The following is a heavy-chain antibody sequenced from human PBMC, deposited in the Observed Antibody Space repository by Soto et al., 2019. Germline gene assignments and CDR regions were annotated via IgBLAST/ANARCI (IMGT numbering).Heavy chain of an antibody. V-gene: IGHV4-59*08. Sequence: SETLSLTCTVSGDSISGYYWTWIRQPPGAGLELIGYIYYSGSTNYNPSLKSRVTITVDTSKNQFSLKLTSVTAADTAVYYCARLGRLRDVSTGVDKSTYYHGMDVWGQGTMVT. D-gene: IGHD5-12*01. J-gene: IGHJ6*02. CDR1: GDSISGYY. CDR2: IYYSGST. CDR3: ARLGRLRDVSTGVDKSTYYHGMDV.